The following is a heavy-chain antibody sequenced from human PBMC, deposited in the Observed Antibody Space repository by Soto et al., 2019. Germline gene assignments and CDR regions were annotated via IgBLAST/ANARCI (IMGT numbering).Heavy chain of an antibody. CDR2: ISGSGGST. J-gene: IGHJ3*02. CDR1: GFTFSSYA. CDR3: ATNRNYIAFLPDI. V-gene: IGHV3-23*01. D-gene: IGHD1-7*01. Sequence: GGSLRLSCAASGFTFSSYAMSWVRQAPGKGLEWVSAISGSGGSTYYADSVKGRFTISRDNSKNTLYLQMNSLKTDDTALYFCATNRNYIAFLPDIWGQGTLVTVSS.